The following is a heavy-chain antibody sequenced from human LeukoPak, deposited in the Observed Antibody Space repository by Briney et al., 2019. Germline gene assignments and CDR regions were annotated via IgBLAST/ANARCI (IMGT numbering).Heavy chain of an antibody. D-gene: IGHD6-25*01. J-gene: IGHJ6*03. Sequence: VASVKVSCKAPGDSVSRDISWVRQAPGQGFEWMGGIIPMSRTTDYAQKFRDRVTITTDESTSTVYMEVRSLSFEDTAIYYCASDSASGMYYMDVWGKGTTVAVAS. CDR1: GDSVSRD. CDR2: IIPMSRTT. CDR3: ASDSASGMYYMDV. V-gene: IGHV1-69*05.